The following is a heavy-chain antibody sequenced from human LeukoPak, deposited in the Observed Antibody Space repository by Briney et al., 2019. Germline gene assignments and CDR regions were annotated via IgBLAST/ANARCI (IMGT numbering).Heavy chain of an antibody. CDR2: INPNSGGT. J-gene: IGHJ4*02. Sequence: ASVKVSCKASGYTFTRYYMHWVRQAPGQGLEWMGWINPNSGGTNYAQKFQGRVTMTRDTSISTAYMELSRLRSDDTAVYYCARESPGGIAAAGVPGVDYWGQGTLVTVSS. D-gene: IGHD6-13*01. V-gene: IGHV1-2*02. CDR1: GYTFTRYY. CDR3: ARESPGGIAAAGVPGVDY.